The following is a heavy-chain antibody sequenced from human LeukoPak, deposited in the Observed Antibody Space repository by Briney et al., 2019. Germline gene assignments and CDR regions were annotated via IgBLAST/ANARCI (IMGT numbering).Heavy chain of an antibody. CDR1: GFTFSSYS. CDR3: VRGSSANYDT. J-gene: IGHJ5*02. V-gene: IGHV3-21*04. Sequence: GGSLRLSCAASGFTFSSYSMNWVRQAPGKGLQWVSSITRSGDNTYYADSVKGRFTISRDNTKNTLHLQVNSLRAEDTAVYYCVRGSSANYDTWGQGTLVTVSS. D-gene: IGHD4/OR15-4a*01. CDR2: ITRSGDNT.